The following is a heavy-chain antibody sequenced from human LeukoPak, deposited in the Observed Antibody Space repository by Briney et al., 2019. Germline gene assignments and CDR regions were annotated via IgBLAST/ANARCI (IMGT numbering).Heavy chain of an antibody. Sequence: ASVKVSCKASGYTFTGYYMHWVRQAPGQGLEWMGWINPNSGGTNCAQKFQGRVTMTRDTSISTAYMELSRLRSDDTAVYYCARGGDYGDYLDCWGQGTLVTVSS. CDR2: INPNSGGT. V-gene: IGHV1-2*02. CDR1: GYTFTGYY. J-gene: IGHJ4*02. CDR3: ARGGDYGDYLDC. D-gene: IGHD4-17*01.